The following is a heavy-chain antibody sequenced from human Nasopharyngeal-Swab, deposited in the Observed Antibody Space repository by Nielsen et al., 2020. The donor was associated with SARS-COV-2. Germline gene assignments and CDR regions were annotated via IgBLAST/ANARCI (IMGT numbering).Heavy chain of an antibody. Sequence: SETLCLTCTVSGDSLRGAGYYWNWIRQFPGKGLEWFGYIYYNGATFYNPSLRSRVSISVDPSKNEFSLELTSVTAADSAFYYCARTFNNYVDFWGRGTLVTVSS. J-gene: IGHJ4*02. CDR1: GDSLRGAGYY. V-gene: IGHV4-31*03. CDR3: ARTFNNYVDF. CDR2: IYYNGAT. D-gene: IGHD2/OR15-2a*01.